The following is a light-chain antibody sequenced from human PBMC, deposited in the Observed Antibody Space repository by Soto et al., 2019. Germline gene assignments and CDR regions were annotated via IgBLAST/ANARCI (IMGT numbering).Light chain of an antibody. Sequence: QSALTQPPSASGSPGQSVTISCTGTSSDVGGYNYVSWYQQHPGKAPKLMIYEVTKRPSGVPDRFSGSKSGNTASLTVSGLQAEDEAEYFCISYKTDDTFVFGTGTKVTVL. CDR3: ISYKTDDTFV. V-gene: IGLV2-8*01. CDR1: SSDVGGYNY. J-gene: IGLJ1*01. CDR2: EVT.